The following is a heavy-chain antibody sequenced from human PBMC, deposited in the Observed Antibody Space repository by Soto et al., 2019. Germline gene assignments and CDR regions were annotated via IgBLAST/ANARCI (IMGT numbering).Heavy chain of an antibody. CDR1: GYTFTSYY. CDR3: ARGVADIVVVPAAKGGVAFDI. CDR2: INPSGGST. D-gene: IGHD2-2*01. V-gene: IGHV1-46*03. Sequence: SVKVSCKASGYTFTSYYMHWVRQAPGQGLEWMGIINPSGGSTSYAQKFQGRVTMTRDTSTSTVYMELSSLRSEDTAVYYCARGVADIVVVPAAKGGVAFDIWGQGTMVTVSS. J-gene: IGHJ3*02.